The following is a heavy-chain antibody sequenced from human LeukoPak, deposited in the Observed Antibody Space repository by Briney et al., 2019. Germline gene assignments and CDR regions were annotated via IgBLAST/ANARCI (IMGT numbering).Heavy chain of an antibody. D-gene: IGHD1-26*01. CDR1: GFTFSSYS. Sequence: GGSLRLSCAASGFTFSSYSMNWVRQAPGKGLEWVSSISSSSSYIYYADSVKGRFTISRDNAKKSLYLQMNSLRAEDTAVYYCAKEAGGAYYYYYYMDVWGKGTTVTISS. CDR2: ISSSSSYI. V-gene: IGHV3-21*04. J-gene: IGHJ6*03. CDR3: AKEAGGAYYYYYYMDV.